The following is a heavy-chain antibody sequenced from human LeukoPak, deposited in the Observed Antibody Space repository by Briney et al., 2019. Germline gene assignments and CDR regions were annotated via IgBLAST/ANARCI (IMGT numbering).Heavy chain of an antibody. J-gene: IGHJ5*02. D-gene: IGHD6-25*01. V-gene: IGHV1-2*06. CDR3: AREEGKQRDENWFDP. CDR1: GYTFTGYY. Sequence: ASVKVSCKASGYTFTGYYMHWVRQAPGQGLEWMGRINPNSGGTNYAQKFQGRVTMTRDTSISTAYMELSRLRSDDTAVYYCAREEGKQRDENWFDPWGQGTLVTVSS. CDR2: INPNSGGT.